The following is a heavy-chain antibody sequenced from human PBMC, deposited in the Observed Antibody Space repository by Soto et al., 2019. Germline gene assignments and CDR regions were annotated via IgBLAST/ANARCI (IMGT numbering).Heavy chain of an antibody. D-gene: IGHD2-8*01. CDR2: ISYDERTT. Sequence: GGSLRLSCAASGFTFSNYWMHWIRQAPGKGLVWVSRISYDERTTTYTDSVKGRFTISRDNAKNTVFLEMKSLRAEDTAVYYCARGGASHAHPPDHWGQGTTVTVSS. J-gene: IGHJ6*02. CDR3: ARGGASHAHPPDH. V-gene: IGHV3-74*01. CDR1: GFTFSNYW.